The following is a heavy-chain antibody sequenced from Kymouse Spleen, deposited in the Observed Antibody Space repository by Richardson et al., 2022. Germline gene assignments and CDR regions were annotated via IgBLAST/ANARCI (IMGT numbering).Heavy chain of an antibody. V-gene: IGHV4-34*01. CDR3: ARAGGSGSYAFDY. J-gene: IGHJ4*02. Sequence: QVQLQQWGAGLLKPSETLSLTCAVYGGSFSGYYWSWIRQPPGKGLEWIGEINHSGSTNYNPSLKSRVTISVDTSKNQFSLKLSSVTAADTAVYYCARAGGSGSYAFDYWGQGTLVTVSS. D-gene: IGHD3-10*01. CDR1: GGSFSGYY. CDR2: INHSGST.